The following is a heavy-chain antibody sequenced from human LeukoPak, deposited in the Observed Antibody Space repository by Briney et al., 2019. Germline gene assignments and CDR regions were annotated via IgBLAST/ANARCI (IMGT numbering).Heavy chain of an antibody. D-gene: IGHD5-18*01. Sequence: PSETLSLTCAVYGGSFSGYYWSWIRQPPGKGLEWIGEINHSGSTNYNPSLKSRVTISVDTSKNQFSLKLSSVTAADTAVYYCARQSGGGNGYRPYYYMDVWGKGTTVTVSS. CDR3: ARQSGGGNGYRPYYYMDV. J-gene: IGHJ6*03. CDR2: INHSGST. V-gene: IGHV4-34*01. CDR1: GGSFSGYY.